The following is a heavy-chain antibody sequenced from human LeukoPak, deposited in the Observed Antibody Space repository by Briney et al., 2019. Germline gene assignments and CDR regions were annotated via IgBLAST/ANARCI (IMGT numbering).Heavy chain of an antibody. Sequence: PGGSLRLSCAASGFTFSSYWMHWVRQAPGKGLVWVSRINSDGSSTSYADSVKGRFTISRDNAKNTLYLQMNSLRAEDTAVYYCAREEIAAAGSYYFDYWGQGTLVTVSS. V-gene: IGHV3-74*01. J-gene: IGHJ4*02. CDR2: INSDGSST. D-gene: IGHD6-13*01. CDR1: GFTFSSYW. CDR3: AREEIAAAGSYYFDY.